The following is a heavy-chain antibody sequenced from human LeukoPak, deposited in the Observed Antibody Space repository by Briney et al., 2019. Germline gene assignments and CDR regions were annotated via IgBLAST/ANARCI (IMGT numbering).Heavy chain of an antibody. V-gene: IGHV3-15*01. CDR2: IKRGGST. Sequence: GGSLRLSCTASEFKFSDAWMTWVRQAPGKGLEWLGRIKRGGSTDYAVPVNNRFTISRDDSKNTIYLQINGLKTEDTAVYYCKWERTVYYSLDVWGQGTTVTVSS. J-gene: IGHJ6*02. CDR1: EFKFSDAW. CDR3: KWERTVYYSLDV. D-gene: IGHD1-26*01.